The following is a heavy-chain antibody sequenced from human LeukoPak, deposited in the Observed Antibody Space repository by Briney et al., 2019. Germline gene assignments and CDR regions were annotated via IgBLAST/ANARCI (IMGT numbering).Heavy chain of an antibody. CDR1: GFTSSSYE. V-gene: IGHV3-48*03. D-gene: IGHD6-13*01. CDR3: ARVAYSSTWRYFDY. CDR2: ISISGSTI. Sequence: PGGSLRLSCAASGFTSSSYEVNWVRQAPGKGLEWVSYISISGSTIYYADSVKGRFTTSRDNAKNSLYLQMNSLRAEDTAVYYCARVAYSSTWRYFDYWGQGTLVTVSS. J-gene: IGHJ4*02.